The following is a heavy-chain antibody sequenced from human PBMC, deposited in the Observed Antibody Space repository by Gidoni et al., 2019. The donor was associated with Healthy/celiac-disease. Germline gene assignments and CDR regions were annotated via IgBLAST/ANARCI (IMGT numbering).Heavy chain of an antibody. CDR2: ISGSGGST. J-gene: IGHJ2*01. V-gene: IGHV3-23*01. D-gene: IGHD3-22*01. CDR1: GFPFSSYA. Sequence: EVQLLESGGGLVQRGGSLRLSCAASGFPFSSYAMSWVRQAPGKGLEWVSAISGSGGSTYYADSVKGRFTISRDNSKNTLYLQMNSLRAEDTAVYYCAKVGEGSGYWAWYFDLWGRGTLVTVSS. CDR3: AKVGEGSGYWAWYFDL.